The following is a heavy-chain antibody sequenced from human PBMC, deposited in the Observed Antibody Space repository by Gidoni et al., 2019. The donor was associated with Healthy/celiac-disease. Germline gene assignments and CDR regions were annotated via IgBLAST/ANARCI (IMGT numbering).Heavy chain of an antibody. CDR2: ISSSSSYI. J-gene: IGHJ4*02. V-gene: IGHV3-21*01. Sequence: EVQLVESGGGLVKPGGSLRLSCAASGFTFSSYSMNWVRQAPGKGLECVSSISSSSSYIYYADSVKGRCTISRDNAKNSLYLQMNSLRAEDTAVYYCARDIGREAAAGTADYWGQGTLVTVSS. D-gene: IGHD6-13*01. CDR1: GFTFSSYS. CDR3: ARDIGREAAAGTADY.